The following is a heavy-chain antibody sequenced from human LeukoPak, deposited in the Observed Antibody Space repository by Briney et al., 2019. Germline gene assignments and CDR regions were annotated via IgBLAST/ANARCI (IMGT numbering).Heavy chain of an antibody. CDR1: GGSFNGYY. V-gene: IGHV4-34*01. Sequence: SETLSLTCAVYGGSFNGYYWNWIRQPPGKGLEWIGEIYDSGSTNYNPSLKSRVTISVDTSKNQFSLKLNSVTAADTAVYYCARDSSGWYGGYFDYWGQGTLVTVSS. CDR3: ARDSSGWYGGYFDY. J-gene: IGHJ4*02. D-gene: IGHD6-19*01. CDR2: IYDSGST.